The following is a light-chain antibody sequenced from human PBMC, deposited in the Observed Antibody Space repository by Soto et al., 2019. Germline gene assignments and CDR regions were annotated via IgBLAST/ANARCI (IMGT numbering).Light chain of an antibody. J-gene: IGKJ1*01. Sequence: EIVLTQSPGTLSLSPGERATLSCRASQIVTGIHLAWYQQKPGQAPRLLIYGVSSRATGIPDRFSGSGSGTDFTLTISRLEPEDFAVYYCQQYGSSPQTFGQGTKVETK. CDR3: QQYGSSPQT. V-gene: IGKV3-20*01. CDR1: QIVTGIH. CDR2: GVS.